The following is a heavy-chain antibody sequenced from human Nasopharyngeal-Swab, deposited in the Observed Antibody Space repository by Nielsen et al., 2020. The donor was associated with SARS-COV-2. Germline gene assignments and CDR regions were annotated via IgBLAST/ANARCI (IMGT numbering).Heavy chain of an antibody. D-gene: IGHD1-26*01. Sequence: GESLKLSFASSGFAFPHSSMHLVLHAPGQGLECVSYITSSSSTRYYADSVKGRFTVSRDNAKNSLYLQRSSLRDEDTAVYYCVREFEATGATYLDCWGLGTLVTVSS. CDR3: VREFEATGATYLDC. CDR2: ITSSSSTR. J-gene: IGHJ4*02. V-gene: IGHV3-48*02. CDR1: GFAFPHSS.